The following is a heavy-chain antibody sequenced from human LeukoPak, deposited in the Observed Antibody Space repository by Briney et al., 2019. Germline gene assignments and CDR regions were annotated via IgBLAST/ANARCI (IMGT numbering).Heavy chain of an antibody. CDR3: VGLGIAVAGIGSHFQH. J-gene: IGHJ1*01. CDR2: FYYSGST. CDR1: GGSISSYY. Sequence: PSATLSLTCTVSGGSISSYYWSWIRQPPGKGQEWIGYFYYSGSTNYNPSLKSRVTISVDTSKNQFSLKLSSVTAADTAVYYCVGLGIAVAGIGSHFQHWGQGTLVTVSS. V-gene: IGHV4-59*08. D-gene: IGHD6-19*01.